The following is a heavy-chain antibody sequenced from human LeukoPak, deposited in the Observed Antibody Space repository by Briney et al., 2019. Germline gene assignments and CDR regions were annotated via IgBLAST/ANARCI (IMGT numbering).Heavy chain of an antibody. Sequence: SRTLSLTCAISGDSVSSNSAAWNWIRQSPSRGLEWLGRTYYRSKWYNDYAVSVKGRIAINPDTSKNQFSLQLNSVTPEDTAVYYCARAKGRSPLFDYWGQGTQVGVSS. V-gene: IGHV6-1*01. CDR3: ARAKGRSPLFDY. J-gene: IGHJ4*02. CDR1: GDSVSSNSAA. CDR2: TYYRSKWYN. D-gene: IGHD6-13*01.